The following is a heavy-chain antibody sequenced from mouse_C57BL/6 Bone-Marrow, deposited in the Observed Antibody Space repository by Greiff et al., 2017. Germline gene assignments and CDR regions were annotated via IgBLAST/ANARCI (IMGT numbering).Heavy chain of an antibody. Sequence: QVQLKQSGAELVRPGASVKLSCKASGYTFTDYYINWVKQRPGQGLEWIARIYPGSGNTYYNEKFKGKATLTAEKSSSTAYMQLSSLTSEDSAVYFCARAESYAMDYWGQGTSVTVSS. J-gene: IGHJ4*01. CDR2: IYPGSGNT. CDR1: GYTFTDYY. V-gene: IGHV1-76*01. CDR3: ARAESYAMDY.